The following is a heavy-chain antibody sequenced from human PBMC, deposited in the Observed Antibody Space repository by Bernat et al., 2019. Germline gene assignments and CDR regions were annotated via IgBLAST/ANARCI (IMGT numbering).Heavy chain of an antibody. CDR2: INPSGGST. CDR1: GYTFTSYY. J-gene: IGHJ4*02. Sequence: VQLVQSGAEVKKPGASVKVSCKASGYTFTSYYMHWVRQAPGQGLEWMGIINPSGGSTSYAQKFQGRVTMTRDTSTSTVYMELSSLRSEDTAVYYCARSAQAFYDFWSGYYTHFDYWGQGTLVTVSS. CDR3: ARSAQAFYDFWSGYYTHFDY. D-gene: IGHD3-3*01. V-gene: IGHV1-46*01.